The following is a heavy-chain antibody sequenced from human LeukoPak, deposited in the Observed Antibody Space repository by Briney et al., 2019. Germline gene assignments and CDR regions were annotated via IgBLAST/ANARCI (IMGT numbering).Heavy chain of an antibody. Sequence: GGSLRLSCAASGFTFSSYWMSWVRQAPGKGLEWVANIKQDGSEKYYVDSVKGRSTISRDNAKNSLYLQMNSLRAEDTAVYYCARSISSGWNVDAFDIWGQGTMVTVSS. CDR3: ARSISSGWNVDAFDI. V-gene: IGHV3-7*01. CDR1: GFTFSSYW. J-gene: IGHJ3*02. D-gene: IGHD6-19*01. CDR2: IKQDGSEK.